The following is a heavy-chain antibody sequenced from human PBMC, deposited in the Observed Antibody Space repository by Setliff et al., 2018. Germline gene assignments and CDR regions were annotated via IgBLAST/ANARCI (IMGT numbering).Heavy chain of an antibody. CDR3: ARTTGYRLEGDFDY. Sequence: PGGSLRLSCTASGFTFGNAWMTWIRQAPGKGLEWISYIHDSGNPTYYADSVKGRFTVSRDNAKNSLYLQMTSLRAEDTAIYYCARTTGYRLEGDFDYWGQGTLVTVSS. CDR2: IHDSGNPT. CDR1: GFTFGNAW. J-gene: IGHJ4*02. D-gene: IGHD3-16*01. V-gene: IGHV3-11*01.